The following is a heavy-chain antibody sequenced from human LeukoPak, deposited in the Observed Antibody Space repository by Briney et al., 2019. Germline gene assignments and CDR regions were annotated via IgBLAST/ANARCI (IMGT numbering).Heavy chain of an antibody. CDR1: GFIFSNYD. CDR3: AGTDLRYFDWLAYAFDI. J-gene: IGHJ3*02. CDR2: IRYDGSNK. D-gene: IGHD3-9*01. Sequence: GGSLRLSCAASGFIFSNYDMHWVRQAPGKGLEWVAFIRYDGSNKHYADSVKGRFTISRDNSKNTLYLQMNSLRAEDTAVYYCAGTDLRYFDWLAYAFDIWGQGTMVTVSS. V-gene: IGHV3-30*02.